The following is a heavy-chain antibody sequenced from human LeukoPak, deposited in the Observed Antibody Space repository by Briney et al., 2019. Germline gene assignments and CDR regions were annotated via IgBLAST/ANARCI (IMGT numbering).Heavy chain of an antibody. Sequence: PGGSLRLSCAASGFTFSSYSMSWVRQAPGKGLEWVSSISGSTSYIYYADSVKGRFTVSRDNAKNSLYLQMNSLRAEDTAVYYCARAPSGTVTTGYYFGMDVWGKGTTVTVSS. CDR1: GFTFSSYS. CDR2: ISGSTSYI. V-gene: IGHV3-21*01. CDR3: ARAPSGTVTTGYYFGMDV. J-gene: IGHJ6*04. D-gene: IGHD4-17*01.